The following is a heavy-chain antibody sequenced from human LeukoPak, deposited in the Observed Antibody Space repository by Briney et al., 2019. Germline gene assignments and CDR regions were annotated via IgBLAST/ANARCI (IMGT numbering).Heavy chain of an antibody. CDR3: ARMGDDYYYYMDV. CDR2: IKQDGSEK. V-gene: IGHV3-7*01. CDR1: GFTFSDYY. J-gene: IGHJ6*03. D-gene: IGHD3-16*01. Sequence: GGSLRLSCAASGFTFSDYYMSWIRQAPGKGLEWVANIKQDGSEKYYVDSVKGRFTISRDNAKNSLYLQMNSLRAEDTAVYYCARMGDDYYYYMDVWGKGTTVTVSS.